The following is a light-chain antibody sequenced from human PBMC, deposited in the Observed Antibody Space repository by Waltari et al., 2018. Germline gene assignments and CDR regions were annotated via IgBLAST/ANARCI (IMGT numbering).Light chain of an antibody. CDR2: FGS. CDR3: MQALQTPWT. CDR1: QSLLDRNGYNL. V-gene: IGKV2-28*01. J-gene: IGKJ1*01. Sequence: DIVVTPSPLSLPVTPGEPASISCRSSQSLLDRNGYNLLDWYLQKPGQSPQLLIYFGSHRASGVPDRFSGSGSGRDFTLKISRVEAEDVGVYYCMQALQTPWTFGQGTKVEIK.